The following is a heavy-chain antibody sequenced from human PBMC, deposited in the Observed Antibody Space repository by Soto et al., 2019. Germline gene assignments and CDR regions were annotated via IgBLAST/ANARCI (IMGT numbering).Heavy chain of an antibody. V-gene: IGHV3-30*18. CDR1: GFTFSSYG. D-gene: IGHD2-2*01. Sequence: GGSLRLSCAASGFTFSSYGMHWVRQAPGKGLEWVAVISYDGSNKYYAESVKGRFTISRDNSKNTLYLQMNSLRAEDTAVYYCAKLAGYCSSTSCYGDYVDYWGQGTLVTVSS. CDR2: ISYDGSNK. CDR3: AKLAGYCSSTSCYGDYVDY. J-gene: IGHJ4*02.